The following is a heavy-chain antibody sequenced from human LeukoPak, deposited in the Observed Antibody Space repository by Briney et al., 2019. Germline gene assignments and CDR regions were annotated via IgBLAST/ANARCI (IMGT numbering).Heavy chain of an antibody. CDR3: ARTDKWCNGGTCHLDY. Sequence: ASVKVSCKASGYTFTSYGISWVRQAPGQGLEWMGWINPNSGDTTYGQKFQGRATMTRDTSISAAYMELSSLRSDDTAIYYCARTDKWCNGGTCHLDYWGQGTLVTVSS. D-gene: IGHD2-15*01. CDR2: INPNSGDT. J-gene: IGHJ4*02. V-gene: IGHV1-2*02. CDR1: GYTFTSYG.